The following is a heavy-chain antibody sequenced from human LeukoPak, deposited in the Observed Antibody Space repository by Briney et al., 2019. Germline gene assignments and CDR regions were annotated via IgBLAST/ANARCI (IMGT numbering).Heavy chain of an antibody. CDR2: IYGDGST. Sequence: GGSLRLSCAASGFSVSRNFMTWVRQAPGKGLEWVSIIYGDGSTYNADSVKGRFAISRDNSKNIVFLQMNDLRTEDTAFYYCTRDSANYHFAYWGQGALVTVSS. D-gene: IGHD4/OR15-4a*01. J-gene: IGHJ4*02. CDR1: GFSVSRNF. V-gene: IGHV3-66*01. CDR3: TRDSANYHFAY.